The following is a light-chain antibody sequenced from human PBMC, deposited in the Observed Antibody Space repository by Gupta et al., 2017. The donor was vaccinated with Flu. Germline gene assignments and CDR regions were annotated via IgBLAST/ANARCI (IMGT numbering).Light chain of an antibody. CDR2: NSY. CDR3: QHHSDRPPWT. Sequence: EIMLTQSPATLSVSLGERVTVSCRASQSISNNLAWYQQKPGQHPRLLIYNSYTRATDIPARFSGGGCGTDFTLTIDSRRSEDFAVYYCQHHSDRPPWTFGQGTKVDIK. CDR1: QSISNN. J-gene: IGKJ1*01. V-gene: IGKV3-15*01.